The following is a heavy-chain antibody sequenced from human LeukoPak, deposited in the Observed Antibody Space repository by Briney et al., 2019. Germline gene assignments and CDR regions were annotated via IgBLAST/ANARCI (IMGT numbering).Heavy chain of an antibody. D-gene: IGHD5-18*01. Sequence: SETLSLTCAAYGGSFSGYYWSWIRQPPGKGLEWIGEINHSGSTNYNPSLKSRVTISVDTSKNQFSLKLSSVTAADTAVYYCARGGIQLWFPKYFDYWGQGTLVTVSS. V-gene: IGHV4-34*01. CDR3: ARGGIQLWFPKYFDY. J-gene: IGHJ4*02. CDR2: INHSGST. CDR1: GGSFSGYY.